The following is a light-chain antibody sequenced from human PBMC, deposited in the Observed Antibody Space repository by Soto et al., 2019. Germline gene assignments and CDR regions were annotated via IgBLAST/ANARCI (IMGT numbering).Light chain of an antibody. J-gene: IGLJ1*01. CDR3: QSYDSSNYV. CDR2: EDN. V-gene: IGLV6-57*03. Sequence: NFMLTQPHSVSESPGKTVTISCTRSSGSIASNYVQWYQQSPGSAPTTVIYEDNQRPSGVPDRFSGSIDSSSNSASLTISGLKTEDEADYYCQSYDSSNYVFGTGTQLTVL. CDR1: SGSIASNY.